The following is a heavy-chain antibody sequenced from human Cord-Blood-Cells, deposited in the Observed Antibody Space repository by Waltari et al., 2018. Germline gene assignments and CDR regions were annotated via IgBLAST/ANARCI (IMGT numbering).Heavy chain of an antibody. V-gene: IGHV4-30-2*01. CDR1: GGSISSGVYS. Sequence: QLQLQESGSGLVKPSQTLPLPCAVSGGSISSGVYSWSWIGPPPGKGLEWIGYIYHSGSTYYNPSLKSRVTISVDRSKNQFSLKLSSVTAADTAVYYCARGVAARGPPDAFDIWGQGTMVTVSS. CDR2: IYHSGST. J-gene: IGHJ3*02. D-gene: IGHD6-6*01. CDR3: ARGVAARGPPDAFDI.